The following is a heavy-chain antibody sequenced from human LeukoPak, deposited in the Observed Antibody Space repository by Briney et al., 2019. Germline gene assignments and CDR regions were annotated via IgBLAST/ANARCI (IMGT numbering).Heavy chain of an antibody. CDR3: ARDNAGLETYLFDY. CDR1: GFIFSDYW. D-gene: IGHD2/OR15-2a*01. CDR2: IKQDGSEK. J-gene: IGHJ4*02. V-gene: IGHV3-7*01. Sequence: GGSLRLSCGVSGFIFSDYWMSWVRQAPGKGLEWVANIKQDGSEKYYVDSVKGRFTTSRDNAKNSLYLQMNSLRAEDTAVYYCARDNAGLETYLFDYWGQGTLVTVSS.